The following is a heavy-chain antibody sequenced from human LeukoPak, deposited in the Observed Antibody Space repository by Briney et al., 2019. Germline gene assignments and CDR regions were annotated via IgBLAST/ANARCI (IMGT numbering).Heavy chain of an antibody. V-gene: IGHV4-4*07. CDR3: ARVVVVVATATRYYYYMDV. D-gene: IGHD2-15*01. CDR2: IYTSGST. J-gene: IGHJ6*03. Sequence: SETLSLTCTVFGGSISSYYWSWIRQPAGKGLEWIGRIYTSGSTNYNPSLKSQVTMSLDTSKNQFSLKLSSVTAADTAVYYCARVVVVVATATRYYYYMDVWGKGTTVTVSS. CDR1: GGSISSYY.